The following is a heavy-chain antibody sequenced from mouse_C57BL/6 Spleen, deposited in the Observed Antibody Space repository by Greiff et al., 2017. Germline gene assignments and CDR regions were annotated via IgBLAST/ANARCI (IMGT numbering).Heavy chain of an antibody. D-gene: IGHD2-4*01. CDR2: IYPGDGDT. CDR3: SRPIYYDYDGFAY. J-gene: IGHJ3*01. Sequence: QVQLQQSGAELVKPGASVKISCKASGYAFSSYWMKWVKQRPGKGLEWIGQIYPGDGDTNYNGKFKGKATLTADKSSSTAYMQLSSLTSEDSAVYFCSRPIYYDYDGFAYWGQGTLVTVSA. V-gene: IGHV1-80*01. CDR1: GYAFSSYW.